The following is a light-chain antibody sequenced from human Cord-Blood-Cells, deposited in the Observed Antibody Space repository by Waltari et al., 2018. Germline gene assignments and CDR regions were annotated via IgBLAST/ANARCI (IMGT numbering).Light chain of an antibody. CDR3: QQYGSSIFT. J-gene: IGKJ3*01. CDR1: QSVSSSY. CDR2: GAP. Sequence: EIVLTQSPGTLSLSPGERATLSCRASQSVSSSYLAWYQQKPGQAPRLLINGAPSRATGIPDRFSGSGSGTDFTLTISRLEPQDVAVYYCQQYGSSIFTVGPGTKVDIK. V-gene: IGKV3-20*01.